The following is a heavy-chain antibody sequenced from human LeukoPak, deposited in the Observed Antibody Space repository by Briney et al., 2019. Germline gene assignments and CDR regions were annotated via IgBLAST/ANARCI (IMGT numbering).Heavy chain of an antibody. D-gene: IGHD3-22*01. CDR3: ARVSSGYYPRYAFDI. V-gene: IGHV1-46*01. J-gene: IGHJ3*02. Sequence: ASVKVSCKASGYTFTSYYMLWVRQAPGQGLEWMGIINPSGGSTSYAQKFQGRVTMTRDTSTSTVYMELSSLRSEDTAVYYCARVSSGYYPRYAFDIWGQGTMVTVSS. CDR1: GYTFTSYY. CDR2: INPSGGST.